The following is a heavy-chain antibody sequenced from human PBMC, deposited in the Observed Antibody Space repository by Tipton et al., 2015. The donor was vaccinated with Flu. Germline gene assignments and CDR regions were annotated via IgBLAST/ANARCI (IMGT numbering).Heavy chain of an antibody. CDR3: ARGRYGGNYFGY. V-gene: IGHV4-39*07. CDR1: GCSISSSSYY. CDR2: IYYSGST. D-gene: IGHD4-23*01. J-gene: IGHJ4*02. Sequence: TLSLTCTVSGCSISSSSYYWGWIRQPPGKGLEWIGSIYYSGSTYYNPSLKSRVTISIDTSKNQFSLKLSSVTAADTAVYYCARGRYGGNYFGYWGQGTLVTVSS.